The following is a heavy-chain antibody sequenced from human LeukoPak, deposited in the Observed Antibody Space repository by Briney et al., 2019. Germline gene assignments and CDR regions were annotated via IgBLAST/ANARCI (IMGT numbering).Heavy chain of an antibody. D-gene: IGHD2-2*01. V-gene: IGHV3-30*03. Sequence: GGSLRLSCAASGFTFSSYGMHWVRQAPGKGLEWVAVISYDGSNKYYADSVKGRFTISRDNSKNTLYLQMNSLRAEDTAVYYCARSSDIVVVPAAIVEKKRAYSSSSTFDYWGQGTLVTVSS. CDR1: GFTFSSYG. CDR3: ARSSDIVVVPAAIVEKKRAYSSSSTFDY. J-gene: IGHJ4*02. CDR2: ISYDGSNK.